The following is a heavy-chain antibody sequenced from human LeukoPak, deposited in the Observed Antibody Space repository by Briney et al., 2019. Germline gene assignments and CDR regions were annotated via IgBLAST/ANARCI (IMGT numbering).Heavy chain of an antibody. J-gene: IGHJ4*02. V-gene: IGHV3-23*01. CDR3: AKESGYYDSSGYEGY. D-gene: IGHD3-22*01. CDR2: ISGSGGST. Sequence: PGGSLRLSCAASGFTFSSYAMSWVRQAPGKGLEWVSAISGSGGSTYYADSVKGRFTISRDNSKNTLYLQMNSLRAEDTAGYYCAKESGYYDSSGYEGYWGQGTLVTVSS. CDR1: GFTFSSYA.